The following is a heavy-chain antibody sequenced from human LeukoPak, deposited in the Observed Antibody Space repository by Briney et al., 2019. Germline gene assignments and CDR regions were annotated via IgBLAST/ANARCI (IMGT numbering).Heavy chain of an antibody. CDR2: IKQDGSEK. J-gene: IGHJ4*02. Sequence: GESLRLSCAASGFTFTTYWMSWVRQAPGKGLEWVANIKQDGSEKYYVDSVKGRFTISRDNAKNSLYLQMNSLRAEDTAVYYWAKDGYYYDSSGYTNPWYFDYWGQGTLVTVSS. V-gene: IGHV3-7*03. CDR3: AKDGYYYDSSGYTNPWYFDY. D-gene: IGHD3-22*01. CDR1: GFTFTTYW.